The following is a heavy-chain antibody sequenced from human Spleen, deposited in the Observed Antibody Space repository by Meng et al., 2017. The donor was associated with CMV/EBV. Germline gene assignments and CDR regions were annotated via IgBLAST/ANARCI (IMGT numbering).Heavy chain of an antibody. Sequence: GGSLRLSCAASGFTFSSYAMTWVRQAPGKGLEWVSAISGSGDSTYYADSVKGRFTISRDNSENTLYLQMNSLRAEDTAVYYCAKGVLRGYLDYWGQGTLVTVSS. J-gene: IGHJ4*02. V-gene: IGHV3-23*01. D-gene: IGHD3-16*01. CDR2: ISGSGDST. CDR1: GFTFSSYA. CDR3: AKGVLRGYLDY.